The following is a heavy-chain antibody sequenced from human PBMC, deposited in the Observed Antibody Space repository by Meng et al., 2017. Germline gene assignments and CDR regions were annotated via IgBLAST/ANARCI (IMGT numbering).Heavy chain of an antibody. D-gene: IGHD4-17*01. Sequence: LTRAASGFTFSSYSMNWVRQAPGKGLERVSSISSSSSYIYYADSVKGRFTISRDNAKNSRYLQMNSLRAEDTAVYYCARDVSRGRGDYIWFDPWGQGTLVTVSS. J-gene: IGHJ5*02. V-gene: IGHV3-21*01. CDR1: GFTFSSYS. CDR3: ARDVSRGRGDYIWFDP. CDR2: ISSSSSYI.